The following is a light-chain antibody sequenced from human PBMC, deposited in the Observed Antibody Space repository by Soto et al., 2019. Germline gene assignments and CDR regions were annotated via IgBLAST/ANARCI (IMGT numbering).Light chain of an antibody. Sequence: DIPMTQSPSTMSASVGDRVTITCRASQSISSLLAWYQQKPGKAPKLLIYDASSLVSGVPSRFSGSESGTEFPLSISRLQADDFATYHCPQYNSYSPGTFGQGNKLDLK. CDR2: DAS. J-gene: IGKJ2*01. CDR3: PQYNSYSPGT. CDR1: QSISSL. V-gene: IGKV1-5*01.